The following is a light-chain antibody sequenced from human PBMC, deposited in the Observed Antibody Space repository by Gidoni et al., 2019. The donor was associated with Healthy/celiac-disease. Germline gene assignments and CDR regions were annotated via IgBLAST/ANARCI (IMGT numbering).Light chain of an antibody. CDR3: QSYDSSLSGSV. CDR2: SNN. Sequence: QSVLTQPPSVSEAPGQRVTISCTGSSSNIGAGYDVHWYQQLPATAPKLLIYSNNNRPSGVPDRFSGSKSGTSASLAITGLQAEDEADYYCQSYDSSLSGSVFGGGTKLTVL. CDR1: SSNIGAGYD. J-gene: IGLJ3*02. V-gene: IGLV1-40*01.